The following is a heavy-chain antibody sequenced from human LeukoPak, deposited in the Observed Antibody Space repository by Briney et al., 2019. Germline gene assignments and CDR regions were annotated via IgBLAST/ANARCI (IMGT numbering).Heavy chain of an antibody. V-gene: IGHV4-30-2*01. J-gene: IGHJ6*02. CDR2: INHSGST. D-gene: IGHD3-16*02. CDR1: GGSISSGGYS. Sequence: SETLSLTCAVSGGSISSGGYSWSWIRQPPGTGLEWIGYINHSGSTNYNPSLKSRVTISVDTSKNQFSLKLSSVTAADTAVYYCASSGYDYVWGSYRNYYYYGMDVWGQGTTVTVSS. CDR3: ASSGYDYVWGSYRNYYYYGMDV.